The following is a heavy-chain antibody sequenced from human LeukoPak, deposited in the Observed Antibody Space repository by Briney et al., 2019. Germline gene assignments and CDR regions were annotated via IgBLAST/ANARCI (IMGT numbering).Heavy chain of an antibody. D-gene: IGHD5-24*01. CDR1: TFTFSRYW. CDR2: IKSDGRTT. J-gene: IGHJ4*02. Sequence: GGSLRLSCAASTFTFSRYWMHWVRQAPGKGLIWVSLIKSDGRTTLYADSVKGRFTISRDNAKNTLYLQMNSLRAEDTAVYYCARDWDGYGAPGDYWGQGTLVTVSS. V-gene: IGHV3-74*01. CDR3: ARDWDGYGAPGDY.